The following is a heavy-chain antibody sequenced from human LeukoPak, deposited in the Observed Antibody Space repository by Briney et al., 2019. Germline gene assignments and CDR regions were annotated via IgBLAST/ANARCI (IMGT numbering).Heavy chain of an antibody. Sequence: GGSLRLSCAASGFTFSSYGMHWVRQAPGKGLEWVAVISYDGSNKYYADSVKGRFTISRDNSKNTLYLQMNSLRAEDTAVYYCAKGNTFDYWGQGTLVTVSS. CDR1: GFTFSSYG. CDR2: ISYDGSNK. D-gene: IGHD2/OR15-2a*01. CDR3: AKGNTFDY. V-gene: IGHV3-30*18. J-gene: IGHJ4*02.